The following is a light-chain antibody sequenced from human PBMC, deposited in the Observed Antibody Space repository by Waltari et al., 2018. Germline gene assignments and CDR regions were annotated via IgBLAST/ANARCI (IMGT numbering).Light chain of an antibody. CDR3: QQYNSYSYT. V-gene: IGKV1-5*03. CDR2: KAS. Sequence: DIQMTQSPSTLSASVGDRVTITCRASQSINNWLAWYQLKPGKAPKFLFYKASNLESGVPSRFSGSGSGTEFTLTISGLQPDDFATYYCQQYNSYSYTFGLGTKLEIK. J-gene: IGKJ2*01. CDR1: QSINNW.